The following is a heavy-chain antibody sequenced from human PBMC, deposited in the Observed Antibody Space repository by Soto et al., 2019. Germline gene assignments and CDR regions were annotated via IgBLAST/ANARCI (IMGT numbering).Heavy chain of an antibody. CDR2: ISGSGGST. Sequence: PGGSLILSCAASGFTLSSYAMSWVRQAPGKGLEWVSAISGSGGSTYYADSVKGRVTISRDNSKNTLYLQMNSLRAENTAVYSCAKASPVWRSPSCYAPLSYMDVWGKGTTVAVSS. V-gene: IGHV3-23*01. D-gene: IGHD2-2*01. CDR1: GFTLSSYA. CDR3: AKASPVWRSPSCYAPLSYMDV. J-gene: IGHJ6*03.